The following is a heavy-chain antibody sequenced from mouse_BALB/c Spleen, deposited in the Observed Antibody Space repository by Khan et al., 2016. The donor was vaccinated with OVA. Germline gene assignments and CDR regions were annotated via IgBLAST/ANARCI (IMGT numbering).Heavy chain of an antibody. D-gene: IGHD2-2*01. Sequence: QVQLKQSGAELVRPGASVKLSCKASGYTFTSYWMNWVKQRPGQGLEWIGMIDPSDSETHYNQMFKDKATLTVDKSSSTAYMQLSSLTSEDSAVYYCTRREKYGYDPSWFAYWGQGTLVTVFA. V-gene: IGHV1-61*01. CDR1: GYTFTSYW. CDR3: TRREKYGYDPSWFAY. J-gene: IGHJ3*01. CDR2: IDPSDSET.